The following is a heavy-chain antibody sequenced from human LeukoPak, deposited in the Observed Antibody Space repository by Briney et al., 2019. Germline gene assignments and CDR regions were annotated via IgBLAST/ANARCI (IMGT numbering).Heavy chain of an antibody. J-gene: IGHJ4*02. CDR2: ISYDGSNK. CDR1: GFTFSSYA. CDR3: AIDYGSGSPDY. D-gene: IGHD3-10*01. V-gene: IGHV3-30*04. Sequence: GRSLRLSCAASGFTFSSYAMHWVRQAPGKGLEWVAVISYDGSNKYYAGSVKGRFTISRDNSKNTLYLQMNSLRAEGTAVYYCAIDYGSGSPDYWGQGTLVTVSS.